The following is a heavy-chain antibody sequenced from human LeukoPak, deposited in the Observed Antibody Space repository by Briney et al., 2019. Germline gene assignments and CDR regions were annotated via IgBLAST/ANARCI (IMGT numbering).Heavy chain of an antibody. Sequence: GGSLRLSCAASGFTFSTYAMHWVRQAPGKGLEWVSGITINGGRTYYADSVKGRFTISRDNSKNTLNLQMNSLRAEDTAVYYCAKHRGSGWFGSDYWGQGTLVTVSS. CDR2: ITINGGRT. D-gene: IGHD6-19*01. J-gene: IGHJ4*02. CDR1: GFTFSTYA. V-gene: IGHV3-23*01. CDR3: AKHRGSGWFGSDY.